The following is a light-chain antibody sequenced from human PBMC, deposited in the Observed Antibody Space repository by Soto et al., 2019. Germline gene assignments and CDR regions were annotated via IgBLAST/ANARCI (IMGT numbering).Light chain of an antibody. CDR2: EVT. J-gene: IGLJ1*01. Sequence: ALTQPASVSGPPGQSITISCTGTSGDIGSYNRVSWYQQHPGKAPKLIIYEVTDRPSGVSNRFSGSKSGNTASLTISGLQAEDEAEYYCSSYTNINTRACVFGTGTKVTVL. CDR1: SGDIGSYNR. V-gene: IGLV2-14*01. CDR3: SSYTNINTRACV.